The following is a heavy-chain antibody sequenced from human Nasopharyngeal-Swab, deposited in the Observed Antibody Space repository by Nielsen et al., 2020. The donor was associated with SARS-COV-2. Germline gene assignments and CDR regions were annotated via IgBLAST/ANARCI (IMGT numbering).Heavy chain of an antibody. CDR2: INDYEDRL. V-gene: IGHV3-64D*08. CDR1: GFTFSIYA. J-gene: IGHJ3*02. Sequence: GGSLRLSCSASGFTFSIYAMHWVRQAPGKGLEYVSTINDYEDRLYYADSVKGRFTISRDNSKNTLYLQMTSLRTEDTAVYWCVKDLRGKYAFDIWGQGTMVTVSS. D-gene: IGHD3-16*01. CDR3: VKDLRGKYAFDI.